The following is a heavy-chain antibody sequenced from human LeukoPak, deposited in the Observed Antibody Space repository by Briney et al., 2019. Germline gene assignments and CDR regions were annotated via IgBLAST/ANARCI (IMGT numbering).Heavy chain of an antibody. V-gene: IGHV4-39*01. CDR3: ARNRYYYGSGSYGVPNWFDP. D-gene: IGHD3-10*01. CDR2: IYYSGST. Sequence: PGGSLRLSCAASEFTFSSYSMNWVRQSPGKGLEWIGTIYYSGSTYYNPSLKSRVTISVDTSKNQLSLKLSSVTAADTAMYYCARNRYYYGSGSYGVPNWFDPWGQGTLVTVSS. CDR1: EFTFSSYSMN. J-gene: IGHJ5*02.